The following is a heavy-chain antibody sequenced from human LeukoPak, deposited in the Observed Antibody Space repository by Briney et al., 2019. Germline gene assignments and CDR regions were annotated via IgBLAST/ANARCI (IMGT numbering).Heavy chain of an antibody. J-gene: IGHJ4*02. CDR1: GGSFRNYY. Sequence: SETLSLTCAVYGGSFRNYYWSWIRQPPGKGLEWIGEINHSGNTNYNPSLKSRVTISVDTSKSQFSLKLSSVTAADTAVYYCARGGTRDYYFDYWGQGTLVTVSS. V-gene: IGHV4-34*01. D-gene: IGHD1-7*01. CDR2: INHSGNT. CDR3: ARGGTRDYYFDY.